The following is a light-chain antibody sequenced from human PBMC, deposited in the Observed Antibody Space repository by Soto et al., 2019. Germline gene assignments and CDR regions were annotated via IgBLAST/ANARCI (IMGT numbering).Light chain of an antibody. Sequence: EIVLTHTPHTLCLSLGGRATLSCTGSQSVSSSYLAWYQQKPGQAPRLLIYGASSRATGIPDRFSGSGSGTDFTLTISRLEPEDFAVYYCQQYGSSPITFGQGTQLEIK. CDR3: QQYGSSPIT. CDR1: QSVSSSY. J-gene: IGKJ5*01. CDR2: GAS. V-gene: IGKV3-20*01.